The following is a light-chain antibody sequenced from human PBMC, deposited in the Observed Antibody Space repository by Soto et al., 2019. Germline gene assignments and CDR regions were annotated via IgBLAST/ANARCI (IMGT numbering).Light chain of an antibody. CDR2: GAS. CDR3: QQYYNWPLT. J-gene: IGKJ4*01. CDR1: QSVSSSY. Sequence: EIVLTQSPGTLSLSPGERATLSCRASQSVSSSYLAWYQQKPGQAPRLLIYGASSRATGIPARFSGSGSGTEFTLTISSLQSEDFAVYYCQQYYNWPLTFGGGTKVDIK. V-gene: IGKV3-15*01.